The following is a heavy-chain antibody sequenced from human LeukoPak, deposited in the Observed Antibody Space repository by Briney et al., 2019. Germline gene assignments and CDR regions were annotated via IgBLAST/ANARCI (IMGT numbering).Heavy chain of an antibody. D-gene: IGHD2-15*01. V-gene: IGHV3-23*01. Sequence: GGSLRLSCAASGFTFSSYWKSWVRQAPGKGLEWVSVISDSGGSTYNADSVKGRFTISRDNSKNTLYLQMNSLRAEDTAVYYCAKVVAVNTYYYYGMDVWGQGTTVTVSS. CDR1: GFTFSSYW. CDR3: AKVVAVNTYYYYGMDV. CDR2: ISDSGGST. J-gene: IGHJ6*02.